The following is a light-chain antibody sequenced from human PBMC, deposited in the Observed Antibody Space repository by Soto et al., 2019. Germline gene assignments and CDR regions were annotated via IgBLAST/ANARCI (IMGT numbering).Light chain of an antibody. J-gene: IGLJ2*01. CDR1: SSDVGGYNY. CDR3: SSYAGNNVV. V-gene: IGLV2-8*01. CDR2: EVS. Sequence: QSALTQPPSASGSPGQSVTISCTGTSSDVGGYNYVSWYQQHPGKAPKRMIYEVSKRPSGVPDRFSGSKSGNTASLTVSGLQAEDEADYYCSSYAGNNVVFGGGTKLTVL.